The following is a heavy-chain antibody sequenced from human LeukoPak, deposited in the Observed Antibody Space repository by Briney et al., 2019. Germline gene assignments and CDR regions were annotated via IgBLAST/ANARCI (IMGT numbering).Heavy chain of an antibody. V-gene: IGHV4-61*02. CDR1: GGSISSGSYY. CDR2: IYTCGST. D-gene: IGHD3-10*01. J-gene: IGHJ4*02. Sequence: SQTLSLTCTVSGGSISSGSYYWSWIRQPAGKGLEWIGRIYTCGSTNYNPSLKSRVTISVDTSKNQFSLKLSSVTAADTAVYYCAVQLRGFGEASSFYFDYWGQGTLVTVSS. CDR3: AVQLRGFGEASSFYFDY.